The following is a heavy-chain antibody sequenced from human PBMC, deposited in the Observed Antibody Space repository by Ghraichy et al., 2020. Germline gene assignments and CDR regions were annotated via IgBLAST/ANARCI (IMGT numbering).Heavy chain of an antibody. CDR1: GGSVSSGIYY. CDR3: ARVPSAKWDLPYGMDV. J-gene: IGHJ6*02. Sequence: SCSVSGGSVSSGIYYWTWIRQTPGKGLEWIGFVYTSGTTNHNPSLKSRVAMSLDTSKNQFSLRLTSVTAADTGVYYCARVPSAKWDLPYGMDVWGQGTTVTVSS. V-gene: IGHV4-61*01. D-gene: IGHD1-26*01. CDR2: VYTSGTT.